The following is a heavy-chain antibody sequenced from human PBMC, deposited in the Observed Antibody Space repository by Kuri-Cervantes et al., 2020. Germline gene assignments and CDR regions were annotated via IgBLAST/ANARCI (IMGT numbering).Heavy chain of an antibody. D-gene: IGHD2-15*01. CDR1: GFTFSSYG. Sequence: GGSLRLSWAASGFTFSSYGMHWVRQAPGKGLEWVAVIWYDGSNKYYADSVKGRFTISRDNSKNTLYLQMNSLRAEDTAVYYCARDPGYCSGGSCYSELFDYWGQGTLVTVSS. CDR2: IWYDGSNK. J-gene: IGHJ4*02. CDR3: ARDPGYCSGGSCYSELFDY. V-gene: IGHV3-33*01.